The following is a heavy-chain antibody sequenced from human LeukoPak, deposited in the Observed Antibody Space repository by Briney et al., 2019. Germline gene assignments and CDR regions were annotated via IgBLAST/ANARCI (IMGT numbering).Heavy chain of an antibody. Sequence: SETLSLTCAVYGASFSGYYWSWIRQPPGKGLEWIGEINHTGNTNYNPSLKSRVTISVDTSKNQFSLKLSSVTAADTAVYYCARNVVVVAANWFDPWGQGTLVTVSS. J-gene: IGHJ5*02. CDR2: INHTGNT. CDR1: GASFSGYY. D-gene: IGHD2-15*01. V-gene: IGHV4-34*01. CDR3: ARNVVVVAANWFDP.